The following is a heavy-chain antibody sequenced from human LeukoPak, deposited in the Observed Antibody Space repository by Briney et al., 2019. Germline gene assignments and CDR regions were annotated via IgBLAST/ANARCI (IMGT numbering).Heavy chain of an antibody. CDR2: ISSNGGSI. CDR1: GFTFSDYA. CDR3: ARGSTFGELGD. Sequence: GGSLRLSCAASGFTFSDYAMHWVRQAPGKELEYVSAISSNGGSIHYANSVKGRFTISRDNSKNTLYLQMNSLRAEDTAVYYCARGSTFGELGDWGQGTLVTVSS. V-gene: IGHV3-64*01. D-gene: IGHD3-10*01. J-gene: IGHJ4*02.